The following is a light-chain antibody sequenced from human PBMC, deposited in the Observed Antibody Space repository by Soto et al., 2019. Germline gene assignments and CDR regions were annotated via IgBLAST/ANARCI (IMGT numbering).Light chain of an antibody. CDR3: QPYCGSAT. Sequence: LKQSPGTLSLTPGGRAILSCRASQSVSRNYLAWYQQKPGQAPRLLIYGASSRASGIPDRFSGSGSGTDFTLTISRLAPGDFAVYYWQPYCGSATFGQGTKVDI. J-gene: IGKJ1*01. V-gene: IGKV3-20*01. CDR2: GAS. CDR1: QSVSRNY.